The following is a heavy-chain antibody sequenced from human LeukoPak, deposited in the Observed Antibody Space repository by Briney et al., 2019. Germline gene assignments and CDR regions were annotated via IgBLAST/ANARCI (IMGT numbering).Heavy chain of an antibody. Sequence: GASLRLSCTTSGFTYSDYYMSWIRQAPGKGLEWVSYISSSSVYTDYADSVKGRFTISRDNGKNSLLLQMNSLRAEDTAVYYCAREGGYSYGLIDYWGQGTLVTVSS. J-gene: IGHJ4*02. CDR1: GFTYSDYY. D-gene: IGHD5-18*01. V-gene: IGHV3-11*06. CDR3: AREGGYSYGLIDY. CDR2: ISSSSVYT.